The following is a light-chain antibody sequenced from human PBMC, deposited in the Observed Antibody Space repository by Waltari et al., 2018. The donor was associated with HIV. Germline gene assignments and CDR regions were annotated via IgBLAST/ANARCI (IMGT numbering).Light chain of an antibody. CDR1: SSDVGGYNY. J-gene: IGLJ3*02. CDR2: DVN. V-gene: IGLV2-11*01. CDR3: YSYAGSYTHWV. Sequence: QSALTQPHSVSGSPGQSVTISCTGTSSDVGGYNYVSWSQQHPGQAPKLMIYDVNKRPSGVPDRFSGSKSGNTASLTISGLQAEDEADYYCYSYAGSYTHWVFGGGTKLTVL.